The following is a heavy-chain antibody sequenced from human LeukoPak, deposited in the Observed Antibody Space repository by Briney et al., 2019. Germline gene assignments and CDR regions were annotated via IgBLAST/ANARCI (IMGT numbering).Heavy chain of an antibody. V-gene: IGHV3-33*01. CDR1: GFTFSSYG. CDR3: ARNSLGYYYDSSGYYYFDY. CDR2: IWYDGSNK. D-gene: IGHD3-22*01. Sequence: GRSLRLSCAAFGFTFSSYGMHWVRQAPGKGLEWVAVIWYDGSNKYYADSVKGRFTISRDNSKNTLYLQMNSLRAEDTAVYYCARNSLGYYYDSSGYYYFDYWGQGTLVTVSS. J-gene: IGHJ4*02.